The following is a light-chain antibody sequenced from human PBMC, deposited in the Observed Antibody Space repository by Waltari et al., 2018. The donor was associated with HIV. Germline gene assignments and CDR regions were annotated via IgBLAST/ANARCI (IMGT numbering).Light chain of an antibody. J-gene: IGKJ4*01. Sequence: TQSPATLSVSPGQGVTLSCWASQSVGGDLAWYQQKPGQPPRLLIFGAVTRAPGVPATFSASGSGTDFTLSISSLQSEDFAVYYCQQYNHWPLTFGGGTKVEIK. CDR1: QSVGGD. CDR3: QQYNHWPLT. CDR2: GAV. V-gene: IGKV3-15*01.